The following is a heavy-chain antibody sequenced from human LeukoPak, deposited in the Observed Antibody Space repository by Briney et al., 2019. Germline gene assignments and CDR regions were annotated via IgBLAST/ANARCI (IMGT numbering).Heavy chain of an antibody. D-gene: IGHD6-13*01. CDR2: ICGSGGST. CDR3: ANGPAAARTRWEYYFDY. J-gene: IGHJ4*02. Sequence: GGSLRLSCAASGFTFSSYAMSWVRQAPGKGLEWVSAICGSGGSTYYADSVKGRFTISRDNSKNTLYLQMNSLRAEDTAVYYCANGPAAARTRWEYYFDYWGQGTLVTVSS. V-gene: IGHV3-23*01. CDR1: GFTFSSYA.